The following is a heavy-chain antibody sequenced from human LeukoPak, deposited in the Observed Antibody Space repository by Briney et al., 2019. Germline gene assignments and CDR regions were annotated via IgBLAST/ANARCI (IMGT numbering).Heavy chain of an antibody. J-gene: IGHJ4*02. CDR2: IIPIFGTA. CDR3: ATGVGYDYVWGSYRTSAYFDY. CDR1: GGTFSSYA. V-gene: IGHV1-69*06. Sequence: SVKVSCKASGGTFSSYAISWVRQAPGQGLEWMGGIIPIFGTANYAQKFQGRVTMTEDTSTDTAYMELSSLRSEDTAVYYCATGVGYDYVWGSYRTSAYFDYWGQGTLVTVSS. D-gene: IGHD3-16*02.